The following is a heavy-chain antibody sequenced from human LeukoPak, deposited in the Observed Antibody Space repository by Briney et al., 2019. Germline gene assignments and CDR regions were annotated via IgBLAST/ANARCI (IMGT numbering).Heavy chain of an antibody. CDR1: GGSISSSSYY. Sequence: SETLSLTCTVSGGSISSSSYYWGWIRQPPGKGLEWIGSIYYSGSTYYNPSLKSRVTISVDTSKNQFSLKLSSVTAADTAVYYCARHTLDDWWILPRERDWFDPWGQGTLVTVSS. V-gene: IGHV4-39*01. J-gene: IGHJ5*02. D-gene: IGHD3-22*01. CDR2: IYYSGST. CDR3: ARHTLDDWWILPRERDWFDP.